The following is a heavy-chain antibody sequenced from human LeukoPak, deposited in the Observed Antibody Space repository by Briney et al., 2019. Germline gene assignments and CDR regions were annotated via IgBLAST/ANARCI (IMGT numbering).Heavy chain of an antibody. Sequence: PSETLSLTCTVSGGSISSYYWSWIRQPPGKGLEWIGYIYYSGSTNYNPSLKSRVTIPVDASKNQFSLKLSSVTAADTAVYYCARLYGAAGYWYFDLWGRGTLVTVSS. CDR3: ARLYGAAGYWYFDL. J-gene: IGHJ2*01. V-gene: IGHV4-59*08. D-gene: IGHD6-13*01. CDR2: IYYSGST. CDR1: GGSISSYY.